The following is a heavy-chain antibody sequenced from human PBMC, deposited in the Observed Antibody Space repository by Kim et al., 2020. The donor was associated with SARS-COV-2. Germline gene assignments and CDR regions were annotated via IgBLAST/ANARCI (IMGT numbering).Heavy chain of an antibody. D-gene: IGHD4-4*01. J-gene: IGHJ6*02. CDR3: ARSKVYYYYGIDF. Sequence: GGSLRLSCEASGFRFNEYTMHWVRQVPRRGLQWVSLMNGDGSTTEYADSVKGRLTISRDNSKNALYLHMSNLRSEDSALYYCARSKVYYYYGIDFWGQGT. V-gene: IGHV3-43*02. CDR1: GFRFNEYT. CDR2: MNGDGSTT.